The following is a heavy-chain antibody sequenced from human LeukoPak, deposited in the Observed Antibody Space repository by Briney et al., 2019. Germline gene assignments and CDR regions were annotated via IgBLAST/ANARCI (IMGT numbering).Heavy chain of an antibody. CDR3: ARFARGYSNYEPFDY. J-gene: IGHJ4*02. D-gene: IGHD4-11*01. CDR2: IIPIFGTA. CDR1: GYTFTSYG. V-gene: IGHV1-69*13. Sequence: GASVKVSCKASGYTFTSYGISWVRQAPGQGLEWMGGIIPIFGTANYAQKFQGRVTITADESTSTAYMELRSLRSDDTAVYYCARFARGYSNYEPFDYWGQGTLVTVSS.